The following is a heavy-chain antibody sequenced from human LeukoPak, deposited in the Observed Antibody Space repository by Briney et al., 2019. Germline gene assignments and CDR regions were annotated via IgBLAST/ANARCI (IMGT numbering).Heavy chain of an antibody. D-gene: IGHD3-3*01. V-gene: IGHV3-48*03. CDR3: ARSARLMKGVVEVTALDD. CDR1: GFTFSSYE. CDR2: LSSSGSAF. J-gene: IGHJ4*02. Sequence: PGGSLRLSCAASGFTFSSYEMNWVRQAPGKGLEWIAYLSSSGSAFSYADSVKGRFTIARDNAKNSVYLEMNSLRADDTAAYYCARSARLMKGVVEVTALDDWGQGTLVTVSS.